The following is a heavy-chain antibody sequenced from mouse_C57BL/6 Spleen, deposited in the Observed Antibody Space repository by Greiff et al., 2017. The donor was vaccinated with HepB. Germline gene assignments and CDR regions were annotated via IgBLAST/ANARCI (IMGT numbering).Heavy chain of an antibody. D-gene: IGHD1-1*01. Sequence: QVQLQQSGPELVKPGASVKLSCKASGYTFTSYDINWVKQRPGQGLEWIGWIYPRDGSTKYNEKFKDKATLTVDTSSSTAYMELHSLTSEDSAVYFCARERDSSSSPYSMDYWGQGTSVTVSS. CDR2: IYPRDGST. CDR3: ARERDSSSSPYSMDY. J-gene: IGHJ4*01. V-gene: IGHV1-85*01. CDR1: GYTFTSYD.